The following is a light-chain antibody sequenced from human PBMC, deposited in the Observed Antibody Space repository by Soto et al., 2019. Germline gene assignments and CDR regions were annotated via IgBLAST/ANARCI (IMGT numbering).Light chain of an antibody. J-gene: IGLJ2*01. Sequence: QSALTQPASVSASPGQSITISCTGTSSDIGSYNYVSWYRHHPGKAPQLMIYEVSHRPSGISHRFSGSKSGNTASLSISGLQAEDEGYYYCSSYTSSSTVVFGGGTKLTVL. CDR1: SSDIGSYNY. CDR3: SSYTSSSTVV. CDR2: EVS. V-gene: IGLV2-14*01.